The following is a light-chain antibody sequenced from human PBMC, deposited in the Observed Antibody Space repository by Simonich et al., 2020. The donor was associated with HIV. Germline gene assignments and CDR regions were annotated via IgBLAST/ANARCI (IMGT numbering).Light chain of an antibody. Sequence: QSALTQPASVSGSPGQSITISCTGTSSDVGSYNLVSWYQQLPGKAPKLMIYEGGKRPAGVLNRFSGSKSGNTASLTISGLQAEDEAHYYCCSYAGSSTWVFGGGTKLTVL. CDR1: SSDVGSYNL. J-gene: IGLJ3*02. V-gene: IGLV2-23*01. CDR3: CSYAGSSTWV. CDR2: EGG.